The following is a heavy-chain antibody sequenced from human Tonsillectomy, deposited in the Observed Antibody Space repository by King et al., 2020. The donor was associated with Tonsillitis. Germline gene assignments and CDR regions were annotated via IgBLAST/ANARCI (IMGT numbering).Heavy chain of an antibody. CDR1: GGSISSYY. CDR3: ARWAGGSGGPTGWFDP. CDR2: IYHSGST. J-gene: IGHJ5*02. V-gene: IGHV4-59*01. Sequence: VQLQESGPGLVKPSETLSLTCTVSGGSISSYYWSWIRQPPGKGLEWIACIYHSGSTNYSPSLKSRVTISADTSKNQFSLKLSSVTAADTAVYYCARWAGGSGGPTGWFDPWGQGTLVTVSS. D-gene: IGHD3-10*01.